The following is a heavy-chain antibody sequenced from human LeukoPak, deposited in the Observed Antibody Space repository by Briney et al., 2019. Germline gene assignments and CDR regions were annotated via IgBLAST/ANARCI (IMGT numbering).Heavy chain of an antibody. Sequence: SETLSLTCTVYGGSISSYYWSWIRRPPGKGLEWIGYIYYSRSTNYNPSLKSRVTISVDTSKNQFSLKLSSVTAADTAVYYCAREVPASSPPDYWGQGTLVTVSS. D-gene: IGHD2-2*01. V-gene: IGHV4-59*08. CDR3: AREVPASSPPDY. CDR1: GGSISSYY. J-gene: IGHJ4*02. CDR2: IYYSRST.